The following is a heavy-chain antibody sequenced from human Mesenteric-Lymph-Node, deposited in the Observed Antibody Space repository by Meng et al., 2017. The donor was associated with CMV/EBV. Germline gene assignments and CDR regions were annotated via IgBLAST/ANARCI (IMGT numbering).Heavy chain of an antibody. CDR2: INLSTATT. CDR3: ARGASGYYRTFQY. CDR1: GFIFTNSY. V-gene: IGHV1-46*01. D-gene: IGHD3-22*01. J-gene: IGHJ4*02. Sequence: CRAAGFIFTNSYMHWVRQAPGQGLEWMGVINLSTATTSLAQKFQGRVTMNRDTSTATVYMELNSLRSEDTAIYYCARGASGYYRTFQYWGQGTLVTVSS.